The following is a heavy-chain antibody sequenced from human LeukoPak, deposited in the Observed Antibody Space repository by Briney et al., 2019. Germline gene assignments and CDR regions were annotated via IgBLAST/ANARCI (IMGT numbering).Heavy chain of an antibody. CDR3: ARDRRRVPAAIGFVDY. CDR2: IYYSGST. V-gene: IGHV4-31*03. Sequence: SQTLSLTCTVSGGSISSGGYYWSWIRQHPGRGLEWIGYIYYSGSTYYNPSLKSRVTISVDTSKNQFSLKLSSVTAADTAVYYCARDRRRVPAAIGFVDYWGQGTLVTVSS. J-gene: IGHJ4*02. CDR1: GGSISSGGYY. D-gene: IGHD2-2*01.